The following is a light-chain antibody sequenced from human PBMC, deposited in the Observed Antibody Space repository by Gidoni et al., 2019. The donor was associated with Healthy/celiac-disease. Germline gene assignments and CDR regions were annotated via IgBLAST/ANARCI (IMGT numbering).Light chain of an antibody. CDR3: QQYNNWPPIT. CDR2: GAS. V-gene: IGKV3-15*01. Sequence: EIEMTQSPATLYVAPGERATLSCRASQSVSSNLAWYQQKPGQAPRLLIYGASTRATGIQARCSGSGSGTAFTLTISSLQSEDFAVYYCQQYNNWPPITFGQXTRLEIK. CDR1: QSVSSN. J-gene: IGKJ5*01.